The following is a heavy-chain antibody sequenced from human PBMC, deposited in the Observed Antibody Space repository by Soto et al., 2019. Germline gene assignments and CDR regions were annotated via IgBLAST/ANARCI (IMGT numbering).Heavy chain of an antibody. CDR2: IYWDDDK. J-gene: IGHJ4*02. Sequence: QITLKESGPTLVKPTQTLTLTCTFSGFSLSTSGVGVGWIRQPPGKALEWLTFIYWDDDKRNSPFLKSRLTTTKDASKTRVVLTMTNMDPVDTGTYYYPPLVVVGITYYFNSWGQGTLVTVSS. CDR3: PPLVVVGITYYFNS. CDR1: GFSLSTSGVG. D-gene: IGHD3-16*01. V-gene: IGHV2-5*02.